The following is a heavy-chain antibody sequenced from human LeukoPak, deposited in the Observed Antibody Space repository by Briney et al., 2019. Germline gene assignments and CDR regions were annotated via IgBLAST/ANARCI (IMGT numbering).Heavy chain of an antibody. CDR3: VASGYDSIFDY. Sequence: SQTLSLTCAVSGGSINSGAYSWSWIRQPPGKGLEWIGYIYRSGSTYYNPSLKSRVTISVDRSKNQFSLRLSSVTAADAAMYYCVASGYDSIFDYWGQGTLVTVSS. V-gene: IGHV4-30-2*01. CDR1: GGSINSGAYS. D-gene: IGHD5-12*01. J-gene: IGHJ4*02. CDR2: IYRSGST.